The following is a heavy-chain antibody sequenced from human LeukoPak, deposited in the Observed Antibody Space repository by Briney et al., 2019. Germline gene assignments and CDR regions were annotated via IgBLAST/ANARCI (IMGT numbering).Heavy chain of an antibody. Sequence: ASVKVSCKASGYTFRSYGISWVRRAPGQGLEWVGWINAYNGHTTYVQKLQGRVTMTADTSTNVVHMEVKNLRSDDTAVYYCARVIEGSSTTRGYFDLWGRGTMVIVSS. CDR3: ARVIEGSSTTRGYFDL. CDR2: INAYNGHT. D-gene: IGHD2-2*01. V-gene: IGHV1-18*01. J-gene: IGHJ2*01. CDR1: GYTFRSYG.